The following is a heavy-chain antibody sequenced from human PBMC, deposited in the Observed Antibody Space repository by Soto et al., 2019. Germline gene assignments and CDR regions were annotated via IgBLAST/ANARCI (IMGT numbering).Heavy chain of an antibody. CDR3: ARDRRDQTICGRVGYFDL. J-gene: IGHJ2*01. V-gene: IGHV1-69*06. Sequence: QVQLVQSGAEVKKPGSSVKVSCKPSGGSFSSHAVSWVRQAPGQGLEWVGGIVPIFGTKNYAEKFQGGFTITADKSTSTVYMDLSSLKSEDTAVYCCARDRRDQTICGRVGYFDLWGRGTLVSVSS. CDR1: GGSFSSHA. CDR2: IVPIFGTK. D-gene: IGHD3-3*01.